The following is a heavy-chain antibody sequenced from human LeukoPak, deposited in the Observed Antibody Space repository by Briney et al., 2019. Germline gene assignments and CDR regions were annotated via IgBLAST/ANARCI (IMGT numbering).Heavy chain of an antibody. CDR2: ISSSSSYI. J-gene: IGHJ4*02. CDR1: GFTFSSYS. D-gene: IGHD3-10*01. Sequence: GGSLRLSCAASGFTFSSYSMNWVRQAPGKGLEWVPSISSSSSYIYYADSVKGRFTISRDNAKNSLYLQMNSLRAEDTAVYYCARDRLLWFGEAPDYWGQGTLVTVSS. CDR3: ARDRLLWFGEAPDY. V-gene: IGHV3-21*01.